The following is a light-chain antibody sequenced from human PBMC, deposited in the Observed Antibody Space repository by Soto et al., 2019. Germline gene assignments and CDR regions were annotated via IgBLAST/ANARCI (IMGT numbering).Light chain of an antibody. CDR2: EVN. J-gene: IGLJ1*01. CDR1: SSDVGNYDS. V-gene: IGLV2-8*01. CDR3: SSYAGSNNYV. Sequence: QSALTQPPSASGSPGQSVTISCTGTSSDVGNYDSVSWYQHHPGKAPQAVIYEVNKRPSGVPDRFSGSKSGNTASLTVSGLKAEDEGDYYSSSYAGSNNYVFETGTKPTVL.